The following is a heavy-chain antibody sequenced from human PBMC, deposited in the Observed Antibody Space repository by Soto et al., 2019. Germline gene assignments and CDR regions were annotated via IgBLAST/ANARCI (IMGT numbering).Heavy chain of an antibody. CDR1: GGSVSSGSYY. V-gene: IGHV4-61*01. Sequence: LSLTCTVSGGSVSSGSYYWSWIRQPPGKGLEWIGYIYYSGSTNYNPSLKSRVTISVDTSKNQFSLELSSVTAADTAVYYCARARDGYRMPYYFDYWGQGTLVTVSS. CDR2: IYYSGST. D-gene: IGHD5-12*01. CDR3: ARARDGYRMPYYFDY. J-gene: IGHJ4*02.